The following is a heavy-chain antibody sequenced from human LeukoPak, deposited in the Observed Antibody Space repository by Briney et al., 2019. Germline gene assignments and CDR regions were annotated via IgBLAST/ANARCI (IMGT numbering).Heavy chain of an antibody. V-gene: IGHV4-59*01. J-gene: IGHJ5*02. D-gene: IGHD3-16*02. CDR3: ARLYNHNWFDP. CDR1: GDSINSYY. Sequence: PSETLSLTCTVSGDSINSYYWSWIRQPPGRGLEGIGYIYYTGNTNYNPSLKSRVTISIDTSKNRFSLKLSSVTAADTAMYYCARLYNHNWFDPWGQGTLVTVSS. CDR2: IYYTGNT.